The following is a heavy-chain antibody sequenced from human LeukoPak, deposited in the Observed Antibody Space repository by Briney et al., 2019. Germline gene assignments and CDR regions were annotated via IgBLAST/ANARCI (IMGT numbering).Heavy chain of an antibody. V-gene: IGHV5-51*01. J-gene: IGHJ5*02. Sequence: GESLKISCKASGYHFPNYWIGWVRQMPGQGPEWIAIIHPSDSATRYNPCFQGRVTISADTSITTAYLQWSSLRASDTAMCYCARRMFSDTRFDPWGQGTLVTVSS. CDR3: ARRMFSDTRFDP. CDR1: GYHFPNYW. CDR2: IHPSDSAT. D-gene: IGHD3-10*02.